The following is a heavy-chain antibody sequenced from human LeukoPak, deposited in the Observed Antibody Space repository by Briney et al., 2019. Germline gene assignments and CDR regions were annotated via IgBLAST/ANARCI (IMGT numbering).Heavy chain of an antibody. J-gene: IGHJ4*02. Sequence: GGSLRLSCTASGFSFSSSCMSWVRQAPGKGLEGVANIKYDGSEKYYVDSVKGRFTISRDNAKNSLYLQMDSMGAEDTAVYYCATDYGGGYFDYWGQGTLVTVSS. CDR3: ATDYGGGYFDY. D-gene: IGHD4-23*01. CDR2: IKYDGSEK. V-gene: IGHV3-7*01. CDR1: GFSFSSSC.